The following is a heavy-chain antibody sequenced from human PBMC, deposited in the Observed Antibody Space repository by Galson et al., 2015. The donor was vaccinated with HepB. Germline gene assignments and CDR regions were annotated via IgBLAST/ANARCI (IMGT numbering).Heavy chain of an antibody. D-gene: IGHD6-19*01. V-gene: IGHV3-21*01. J-gene: IGHJ4*02. CDR1: GFTFSSYS. CDR3: ARDRLMGTAVAGF. CDR2: ISSSSSYI. Sequence: SLRLSCAASGFTFSSYSMNWVRQAPGKGLEWVSSISSSSSYIYYADSVKGRFTISRDNAKNSLYLQMNSLRAEDTAVYYCARDRLMGTAVAGFWGQGTLVTVSS.